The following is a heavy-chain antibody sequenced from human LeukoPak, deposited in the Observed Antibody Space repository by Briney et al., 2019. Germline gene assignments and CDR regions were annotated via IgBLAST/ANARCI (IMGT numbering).Heavy chain of an antibody. CDR2: VFNNGGT. Sequence: SENLSLTCSVSGGSIGSYNWNWIRQPSGQGLEWIGIVFNNGGTKHNTSLKSRVAISVDTSKNQFALKLSSGTATDTAVYYCVASYGGYVLDYWGQGALVIVSS. J-gene: IGHJ4*02. D-gene: IGHD5-12*01. V-gene: IGHV4-59*01. CDR3: VASYGGYVLDY. CDR1: GGSIGSYN.